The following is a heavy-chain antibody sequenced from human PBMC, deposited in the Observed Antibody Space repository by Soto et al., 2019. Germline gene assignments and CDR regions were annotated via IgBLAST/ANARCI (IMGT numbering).Heavy chain of an antibody. J-gene: IGHJ4*02. Sequence: LSLTCTVSGGSISSGDYYWSWIRQPPGKGLEWIGYIYYSGSTYYNPSLKSRVTISVDTSKNQFSLKLSSVTAADTAVYYCARGPSYGIQFEYCCQGTLVSVSS. CDR1: GGSISSGDYY. D-gene: IGHD5-18*01. CDR3: ARGPSYGIQFEY. CDR2: IYYSGST. V-gene: IGHV4-30-4*01.